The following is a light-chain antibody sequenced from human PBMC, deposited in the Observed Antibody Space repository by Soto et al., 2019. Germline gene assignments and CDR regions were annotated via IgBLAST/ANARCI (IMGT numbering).Light chain of an antibody. CDR1: SSDVGAYSY. CDR3: SSYTNTDSDV. V-gene: IGLV2-14*01. J-gene: IGLJ1*01. CDR2: AVT. Sequence: QSVLTQPASVSGSPGQSITISCTGTSSDVGAYSYLSWYQQHPAKAPKVIIYAVTNRPSGVSSRFSGSKSGNTASLTIYGLQAEDEADYYCSSYTNTDSDVFGTGTKVTV.